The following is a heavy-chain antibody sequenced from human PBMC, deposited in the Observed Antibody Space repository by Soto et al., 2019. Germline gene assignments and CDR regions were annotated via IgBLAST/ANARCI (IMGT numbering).Heavy chain of an antibody. CDR1: GFTFSSYG. V-gene: IGHV3-30*18. Sequence: QVQLVESGGGVVQPGRSLRLSCAASGFTFSSYGMHWVRQAPGKGLEWVAVISYDGSNKYYADSVKGRFTISRDNSKNTLYLQMNSLRAEDTAVHYCAKDRLKGYSGSYNDYWGQGTLVTVSS. J-gene: IGHJ4*02. CDR3: AKDRLKGYSGSYNDY. D-gene: IGHD1-26*01. CDR2: ISYDGSNK.